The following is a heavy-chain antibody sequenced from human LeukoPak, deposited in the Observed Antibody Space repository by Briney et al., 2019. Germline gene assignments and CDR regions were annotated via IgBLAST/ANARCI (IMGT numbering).Heavy chain of an antibody. CDR2: IYYSGST. CDR3: ARGYYYDSSGYWHDAFDI. D-gene: IGHD3-22*01. Sequence: SETLSLTGTVSGGSISSYYWSWIRQPPGKGLEGIGYIYYSGSTNYNPSLKSRVTISVDTSKNQFSLKLSSVTAADTAVYYCARGYYYDSSGYWHDAFDIWGQGTMVTVSS. CDR1: GGSISSYY. V-gene: IGHV4-59*08. J-gene: IGHJ3*02.